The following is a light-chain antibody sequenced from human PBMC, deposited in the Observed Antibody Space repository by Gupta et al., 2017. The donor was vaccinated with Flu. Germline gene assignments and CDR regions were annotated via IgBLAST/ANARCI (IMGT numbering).Light chain of an antibody. Sequence: PATRYWSQGERATLSCRASQSVRSYLAWYQQKPGQAPRLLISDASSRATAIPARFSGSGSGTDFTLTISSLQPEDFAVYYCQQRSNWPITFGQGTRVEIK. V-gene: IGKV3-11*01. CDR1: QSVRSY. CDR2: DAS. CDR3: QQRSNWPIT. J-gene: IGKJ5*01.